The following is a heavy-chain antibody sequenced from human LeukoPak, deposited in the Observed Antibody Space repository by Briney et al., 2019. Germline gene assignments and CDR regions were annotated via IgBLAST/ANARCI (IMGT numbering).Heavy chain of an antibody. CDR1: GFTFSSYA. V-gene: IGHV3-23*01. J-gene: IGHJ4*02. CDR2: LSGSDGST. Sequence: GGSLRLSCAASGFTFSSYAMSWVRQAPGKGLEWVSGLSGSDGSTYHADSVKGRFTISRDNSKNTLFLQMNNLRAEDTAVYYCAKGLVTWDYWGQGTLVTVSS. CDR3: AKGLVTWDY. D-gene: IGHD3-16*02.